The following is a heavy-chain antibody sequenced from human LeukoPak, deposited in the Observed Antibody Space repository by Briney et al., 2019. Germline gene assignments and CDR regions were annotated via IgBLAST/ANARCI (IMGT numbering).Heavy chain of an antibody. CDR3: AKDLLGGDSGSYYEVGELGMDV. J-gene: IGHJ6*02. CDR2: ISYDGSNK. V-gene: IGHV3-30*18. CDR1: RFTFSYFA. D-gene: IGHD1-26*01. Sequence: PGGSLRLSCAASRFTFSYFAMHWVRQAPDKGLEWVAVISYDGSNKYYADSVKGRFTISGDKSKNTLYLQMNSLRAEDTAVYYCAKDLLGGDSGSYYEVGELGMDVWGQGTTVTVSS.